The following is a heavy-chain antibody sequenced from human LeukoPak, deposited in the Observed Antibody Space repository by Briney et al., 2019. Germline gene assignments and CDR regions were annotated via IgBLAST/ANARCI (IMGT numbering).Heavy chain of an antibody. D-gene: IGHD3-10*01. J-gene: IGHJ4*02. CDR3: ARDISNWSGYFDY. Sequence: ASVKVSCKASGYTFTDYYIHWVRQAPGQGLEWMGWINPNFGGTYYALKLQGRVTMTRDTSITTAYMELSGLRSDDTAVYYCARDISNWSGYFDYWGQGTLVTVSS. CDR1: GYTFTDYY. CDR2: INPNFGGT. V-gene: IGHV1-2*02.